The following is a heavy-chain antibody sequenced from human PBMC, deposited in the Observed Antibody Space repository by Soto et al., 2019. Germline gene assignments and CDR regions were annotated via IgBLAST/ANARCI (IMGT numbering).Heavy chain of an antibody. V-gene: IGHV3-30*18. Sequence: GGSLRLSCAASGFTFSSYGMRWVRQAPGKGLEWVAVISYDGSNKYYADSVKGRFTISRDNSKNTLYLQMNSLRAEDTAVYYCAKGNTGYEFDYWGQGTLVTVSS. J-gene: IGHJ4*02. CDR3: AKGNTGYEFDY. D-gene: IGHD5-12*01. CDR1: GFTFSSYG. CDR2: ISYDGSNK.